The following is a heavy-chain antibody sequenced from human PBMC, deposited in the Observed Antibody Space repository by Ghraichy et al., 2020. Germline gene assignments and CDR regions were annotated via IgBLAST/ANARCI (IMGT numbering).Heavy chain of an antibody. Sequence: GGSLRLSCGASGFTFNHHWMSWVRQAPGKGLEWVASIKATGSETFYVDSMKGRLTISRDNAKNSLFLQMNSLRAEDTAIYFCARIRWGWGSMWDYWGQGELVTVSS. D-gene: IGHD3-16*01. J-gene: IGHJ4*02. V-gene: IGHV3-7*03. CDR3: ARIRWGWGSMWDY. CDR1: GFTFNHHW. CDR2: IKATGSET.